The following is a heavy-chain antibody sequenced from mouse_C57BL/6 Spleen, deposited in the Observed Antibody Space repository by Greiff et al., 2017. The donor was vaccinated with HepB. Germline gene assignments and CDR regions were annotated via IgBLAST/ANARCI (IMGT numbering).Heavy chain of an antibody. CDR2: ISSGSSTI. J-gene: IGHJ1*03. D-gene: IGHD4-1*01. CDR3: AKVNWEGWYFDV. V-gene: IGHV5-17*01. CDR1: GFTFSDYG. Sequence: EVKLMESGGGLVKPGGSLKLSCAASGFTFSDYGMHWVRQAPEKGLEWVAYISSGSSTIYYADTVKGRFTISRDTAKNTLFLQMTSLRSEDTAMYYCAKVNWEGWYFDVWGTGTTVTVSS.